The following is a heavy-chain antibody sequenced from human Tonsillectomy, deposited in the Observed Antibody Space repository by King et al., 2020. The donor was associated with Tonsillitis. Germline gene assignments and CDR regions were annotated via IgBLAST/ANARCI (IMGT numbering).Heavy chain of an antibody. V-gene: IGHV4-38-2*02. Sequence: VQLQESGPGLVKPSETLSLICTVSGYSIITGYYWGWIRQTPGEGLEWIGNIHRSGSSHYNPSLKGRVTISADTSKNQFSLNLTAVTAADTAVYYCATDETHDYYYSFDYWGQGMLVLVSS. CDR1: GYSIITGYY. D-gene: IGHD3-22*01. CDR2: IHRSGSS. CDR3: ATDETHDYYYSFDY. J-gene: IGHJ4*02.